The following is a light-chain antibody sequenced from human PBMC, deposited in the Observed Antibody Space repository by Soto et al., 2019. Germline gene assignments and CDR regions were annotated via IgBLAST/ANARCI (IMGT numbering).Light chain of an antibody. J-gene: IGLJ3*02. Sequence: QSVLTQAPSPSGTPGQRVTISCSGSNSNIGSNTVSWYQQVPGTAPKVLIYNNDQRPSGVPARLSGSKSGTSASLAIGGLQSEDEADYYCAAWDGSLNGWVFGGGTKVTVL. CDR3: AAWDGSLNGWV. CDR2: NND. CDR1: NSNIGSNT. V-gene: IGLV1-44*01.